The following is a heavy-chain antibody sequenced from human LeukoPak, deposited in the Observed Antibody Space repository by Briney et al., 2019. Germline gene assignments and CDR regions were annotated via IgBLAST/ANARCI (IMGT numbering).Heavy chain of an antibody. V-gene: IGHV1-2*06. CDR3: ARDGTSYYYDSGGYSHYYSYYMDV. D-gene: IGHD3-22*01. Sequence: ASVKVSCKASGYTFTGYFIHWVRQAPGQGLEWVGRINTDNGGTNYAQKFQGRVTMTRDTSVTTAYMELSGLRSDDTAVYFCARDGTSYYYDSGGYSHYYSYYMDVWGKGTTITVSS. CDR2: INTDNGGT. CDR1: GYTFTGYF. J-gene: IGHJ6*03.